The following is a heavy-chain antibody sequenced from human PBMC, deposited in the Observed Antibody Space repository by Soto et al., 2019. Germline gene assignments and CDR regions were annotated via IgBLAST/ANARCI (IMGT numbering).Heavy chain of an antibody. CDR2: IYYSGST. D-gene: IGHD3-9*01. Sequence: PSETLSLTCTVSGGSISSGDYYWSWIRQPPGKGLEWIGYIYYSGSTYYNPSLKSRVTISVDTSKNQFSLKLSSVTAADTAVYYWARAVGGIVSNSAATNFDAWGKGTAVPVAS. J-gene: IGHJ4*02. V-gene: IGHV4-30-4*01. CDR3: ARAVGGIVSNSAATNFDA. CDR1: GGSISSGDYY.